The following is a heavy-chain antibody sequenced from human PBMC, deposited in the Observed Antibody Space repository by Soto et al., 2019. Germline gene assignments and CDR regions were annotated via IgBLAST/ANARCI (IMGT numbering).Heavy chain of an antibody. J-gene: IGHJ3*02. V-gene: IGHV3-33*01. Sequence: PGGSLRLSCASSGFTFSSYGMHLVRQAPGKGLEWVAVIWYDGSNKYYADSVKGRFTISRDNSKNTLYLQMNSLRAEDTAVYYCASGSSGYSDAFDIWGQGTMVTVSS. D-gene: IGHD3-22*01. CDR3: ASGSSGYSDAFDI. CDR1: GFTFSSYG. CDR2: IWYDGSNK.